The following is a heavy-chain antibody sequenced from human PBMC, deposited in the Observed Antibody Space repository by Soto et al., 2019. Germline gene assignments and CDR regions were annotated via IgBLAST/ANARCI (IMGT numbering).Heavy chain of an antibody. CDR3: ARMDSFGSLNWFDP. D-gene: IGHD5-18*01. CDR2: VNPGSGDT. CDR1: GYTFTNND. J-gene: IGHJ5*02. V-gene: IGHV1-8*01. Sequence: GASVKVSCKASGYTFTNNDVSWVRQATGQGLEWMGWVNPGSGDTGYAQKFQGRLTMTRDISIATAYMELNSLTSEDTAIYYSARMDSFGSLNWFDPWGQGTRVTVS.